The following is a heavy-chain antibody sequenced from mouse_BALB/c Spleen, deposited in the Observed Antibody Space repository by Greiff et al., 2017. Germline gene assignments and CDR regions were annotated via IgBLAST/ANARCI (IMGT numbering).Heavy chain of an antibody. V-gene: IGHV1-7*01. CDR1: GYTFTSYW. CDR3: ARDYGRGASWFAY. Sequence: VKLQQSGAELAKPGASVKMSCKASGYTFTSYWMHWVKQRPGQGLEWIGYINPSTGYTEYNQKFKDKATLTADKSSSTAYMQLSSLTSEDSAVYYCARDYGRGASWFAYWGQGTLVTVSA. J-gene: IGHJ3*01. CDR2: INPSTGYT. D-gene: IGHD1-1*01.